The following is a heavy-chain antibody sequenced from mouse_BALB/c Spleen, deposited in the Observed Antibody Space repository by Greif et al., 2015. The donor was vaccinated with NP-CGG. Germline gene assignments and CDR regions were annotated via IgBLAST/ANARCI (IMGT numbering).Heavy chain of an antibody. CDR3: VRHLTGGGSWLAY. V-gene: IGHV10-1*02. Sequence: EVKLVESGGGLVQPKGSLKLSCAASGFTFNTYAMNWVRQAPGKGLEWVARIRSKSNNYATYYADSVKDRFTISRDDSQSMLYLQMNNLKTEDTAMYYCVRHLTGGGSWLAYWGQGTLVTVSA. CDR2: IRSKSNNYAT. J-gene: IGHJ3*01. D-gene: IGHD4-1*01. CDR1: GFTFNTYA.